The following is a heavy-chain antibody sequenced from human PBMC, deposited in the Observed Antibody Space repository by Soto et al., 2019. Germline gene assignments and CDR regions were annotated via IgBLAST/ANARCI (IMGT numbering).Heavy chain of an antibody. J-gene: IGHJ5*02. CDR1: GFTFSSYA. CDR2: ISGSGGST. Sequence: GGSLRLSCAASGFTFSSYAMSWVRQAPGKGLEWVSAISGSGGSTYYADSVKGRFTISRDNSKNTLYLQMNSLRAEDTAVYYCAKGGYDILTGYYRGNWFDPWGQGTLGTVS. D-gene: IGHD3-9*01. V-gene: IGHV3-23*01. CDR3: AKGGYDILTGYYRGNWFDP.